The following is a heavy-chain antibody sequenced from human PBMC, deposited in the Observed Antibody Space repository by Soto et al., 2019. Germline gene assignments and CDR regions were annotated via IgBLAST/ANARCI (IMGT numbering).Heavy chain of an antibody. J-gene: IGHJ4*02. D-gene: IGHD5-12*01. V-gene: IGHV3-30-3*01. CDR3: ARDREGYSGYDWDYFDY. CDR1: GFTFSSYA. Sequence: GGSLRLSCAASGFTFSSYAMHWVRQAPGKGLEWVAVISYDGSNKYYADSVKGRFTISRDNSKNTLYLQMNSLRAEDTAVYYCARDREGYSGYDWDYFDYWGQGTLVTVSS. CDR2: ISYDGSNK.